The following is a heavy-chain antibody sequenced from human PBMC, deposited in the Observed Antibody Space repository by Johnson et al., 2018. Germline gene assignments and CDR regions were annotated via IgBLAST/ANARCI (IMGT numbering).Heavy chain of an antibody. V-gene: IGHV3-48*01. CDR2: ISSSSSTI. Sequence: VQLVESGGGLVKPGGTLRLSCAASGFTFSSYSMNWVRQAPGKGLEWVSYISSSSSTIYYADSVKGRFTISRDNAKNSLYLQMNSLRAEDTAVYYCAGDPYCSSTSCYYHYYYMDVWGKGTSVTVSS. D-gene: IGHD2-2*01. J-gene: IGHJ6*03. CDR1: GFTFSSYS. CDR3: AGDPYCSSTSCYYHYYYMDV.